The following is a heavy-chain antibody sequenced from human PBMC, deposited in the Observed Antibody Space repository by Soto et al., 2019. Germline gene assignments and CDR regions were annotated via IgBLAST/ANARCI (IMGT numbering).Heavy chain of an antibody. J-gene: IGHJ3*02. Sequence: SETLSLTCAVYGGSFRGYYWGWIRQPPGKGLEWIGEINHSGSTNYNPSLKSRVTISVDTSKNQFSLKLSSVTAADTAVYYCARGGYSGYEGAFDIWGQGTMVTVSS. CDR1: GGSFRGYY. CDR3: ARGGYSGYEGAFDI. CDR2: INHSGST. D-gene: IGHD5-12*01. V-gene: IGHV4-34*01.